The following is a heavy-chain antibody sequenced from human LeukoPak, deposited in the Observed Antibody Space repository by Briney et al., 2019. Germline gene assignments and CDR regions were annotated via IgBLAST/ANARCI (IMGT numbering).Heavy chain of an antibody. J-gene: IGHJ5*02. CDR1: GGSFSGYY. D-gene: IGHD3-10*01. Sequence: SETLSLTCAVYGGSFSGYYWSWIRQPSGKGLEWIGEINHSGSTNYNPSLKSRVTISVDTSKNQFSLKLSSVTAADTAVYYCARDAAPYYYGSGIFRKNNWFDPWGQGTLVTVSS. V-gene: IGHV4-34*01. CDR3: ARDAAPYYYGSGIFRKNNWFDP. CDR2: INHSGST.